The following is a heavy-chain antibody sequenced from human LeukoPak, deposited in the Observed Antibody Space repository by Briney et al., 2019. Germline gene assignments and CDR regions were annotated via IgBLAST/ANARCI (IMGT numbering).Heavy chain of an antibody. D-gene: IGHD4-17*01. Sequence: PSETLSLTCAVSGDSMGSSGYYWGWSRLPPGKGLESIGSIYYTGSTYYNPSLKSRVTISIDTSKKQFSLKLTSVTAADTAVYYCARRVGNCGDGAFDIWSQGTMVTVSS. CDR1: GDSMGSSGYY. CDR2: IYYTGST. V-gene: IGHV4-39*01. J-gene: IGHJ3*02. CDR3: ARRVGNCGDGAFDI.